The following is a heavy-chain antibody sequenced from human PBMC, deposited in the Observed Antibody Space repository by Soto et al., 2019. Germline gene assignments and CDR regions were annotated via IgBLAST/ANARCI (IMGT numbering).Heavy chain of an antibody. Sequence: QGQLLQSGDEVKKPGASVRVSFRASGYDFTSYGISWVRQAPGQWLEWVSWISAYNGKRDTAQKFQGRVTMTLDTSTDTAHMELGDLTSADTAVYYCARGRIVASIHDAFEIWGQGTMVDVSS. D-gene: IGHD2-21*01. V-gene: IGHV1-18*01. CDR2: ISAYNGKR. J-gene: IGHJ3*02. CDR1: GYDFTSYG. CDR3: ARGRIVASIHDAFEI.